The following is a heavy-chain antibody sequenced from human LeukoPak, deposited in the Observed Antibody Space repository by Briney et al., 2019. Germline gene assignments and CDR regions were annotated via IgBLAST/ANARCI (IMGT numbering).Heavy chain of an antibody. V-gene: IGHV4-59*01. CDR1: GGSISSYY. CDR2: IYYSGST. Sequence: PSETLSLTCTVSGGSISSYYWSWIRQPPGKGLEWIGYIYYSGSTNYNPSLKSRVTISVDTSKNQFSLKLRSGTAEDTAVYYCAKEMGGSYSFLPNYYYYYMDVWGKGTTVTVSS. J-gene: IGHJ6*03. CDR3: AKEMGGSYSFLPNYYYYYMDV. D-gene: IGHD1-26*01.